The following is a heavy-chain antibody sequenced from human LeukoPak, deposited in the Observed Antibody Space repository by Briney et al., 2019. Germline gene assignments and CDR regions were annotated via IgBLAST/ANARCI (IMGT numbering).Heavy chain of an antibody. D-gene: IGHD2-2*01. Sequence: ASVKVSCKASGYTFTSYYMHWVRQAPGQGLEWMGIINPNSGGTNYAQKFQGRVTMTRDTSISTAYMELSRLRSDDTAVYYCASCLDSDCSSTSRFSRAWFDPWGQGTLVTVSS. CDR3: ASCLDSDCSSTSRFSRAWFDP. J-gene: IGHJ5*02. CDR1: GYTFTSYY. CDR2: INPNSGGT. V-gene: IGHV1-2*02.